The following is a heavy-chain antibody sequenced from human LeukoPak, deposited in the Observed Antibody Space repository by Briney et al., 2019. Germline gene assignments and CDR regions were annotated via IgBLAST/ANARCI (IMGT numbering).Heavy chain of an antibody. CDR3: ARRGTTGPHNWFDS. J-gene: IGHJ5*01. CDR1: GFSFSNYG. D-gene: IGHD3-16*01. CDR2: IGGSDDRV. V-gene: IGHV3-23*01. Sequence: GGSLRLSCVASGFSFSNYGMTWVRQAPGRGLEWVSGIGGSDDRVEYAASVRGRFAISRDNSKNTLYLQMNSLRAEDSAVYICARRGTTGPHNWFDSWGQGNLVTVSS.